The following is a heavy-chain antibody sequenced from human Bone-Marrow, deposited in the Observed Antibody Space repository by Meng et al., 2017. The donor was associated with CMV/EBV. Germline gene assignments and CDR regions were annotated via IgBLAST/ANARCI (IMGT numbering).Heavy chain of an antibody. V-gene: IGHV4-39*07. CDR3: AREQGYHVY. Sequence: LTCPVSGASISSIGHYWGWIRQSPGRGLEWIATISHSGYTYYSPSLKSRVTLSVDTSNNQFSLRLTSVTAADTAVFYCAREQGYHVYWGRGILVTVSS. J-gene: IGHJ4*02. CDR2: ISHSGYT. D-gene: IGHD5-12*01. CDR1: GASISSIGHY.